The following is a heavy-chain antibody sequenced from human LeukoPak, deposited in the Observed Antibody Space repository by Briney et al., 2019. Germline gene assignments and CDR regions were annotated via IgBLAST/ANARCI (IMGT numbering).Heavy chain of an antibody. CDR2: ISAYNGNT. CDR3: ARRGWGAVLLWFGERYWFDP. Sequence: ASVKVSCKASGYTFTSYGISWVRQAPGQGLEWMGWISAYNGNTNYAQKLQGRVTMTTDTSTSTAYMELRSLRSDDTAVYYCARRGWGAVLLWFGERYWFDPWGQGTLVTVSS. D-gene: IGHD3-10*01. CDR1: GYTFTSYG. V-gene: IGHV1-18*01. J-gene: IGHJ5*02.